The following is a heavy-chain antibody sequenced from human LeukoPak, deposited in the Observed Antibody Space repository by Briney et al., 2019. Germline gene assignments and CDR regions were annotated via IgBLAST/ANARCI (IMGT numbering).Heavy chain of an antibody. D-gene: IGHD6-19*01. Sequence: GRSLRLSCAASGFTFDDFAMHWVRQAPGKSLEWVSGINWNSDTRAYADSVKGRFTISRDNAKNFIYLQMSSLRAEDTAFYYCAKDVDESVAGNNWFDPWGQGTLVTVSS. V-gene: IGHV3-9*01. CDR2: INWNSDTR. CDR1: GFTFDDFA. CDR3: AKDVDESVAGNNWFDP. J-gene: IGHJ5*02.